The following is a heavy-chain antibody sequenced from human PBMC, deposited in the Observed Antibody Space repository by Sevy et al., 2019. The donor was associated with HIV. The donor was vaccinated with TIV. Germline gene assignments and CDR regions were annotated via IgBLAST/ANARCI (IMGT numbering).Heavy chain of an antibody. D-gene: IGHD2-8*01. Sequence: GESLKISCAVSGFNFNIYSMSWVRQAPGKGLEWVSTLSFGCGKINYADSVKGRFIISRDDSKNTLYLQMNSLRAEDTAVYFCAREGCTRPHDYWGQGTLVTVSS. CDR3: AREGCTRPHDY. CDR2: LSFGCGKI. J-gene: IGHJ4*02. V-gene: IGHV3-23*01. CDR1: GFNFNIYS.